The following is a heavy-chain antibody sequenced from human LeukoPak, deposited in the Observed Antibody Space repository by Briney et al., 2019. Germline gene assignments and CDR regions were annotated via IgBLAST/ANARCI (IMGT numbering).Heavy chain of an antibody. CDR2: IYYSGST. D-gene: IGHD6-13*01. V-gene: IGHV4-30-4*01. Sequence: SETLSLTCTVCDGSISSGDYYWSWIRQPPGKGLEWIGYIYYSGSTYYNPSLKSRVTISVDTSKNLFSLKLSSVTAADTAVYYCARFRIAAAGDFDYWGQGTLVTVSS. CDR3: ARFRIAAAGDFDY. J-gene: IGHJ4*02. CDR1: DGSISSGDYY.